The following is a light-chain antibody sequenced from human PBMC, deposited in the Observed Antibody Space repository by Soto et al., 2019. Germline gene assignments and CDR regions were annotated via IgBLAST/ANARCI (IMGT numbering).Light chain of an antibody. CDR2: GAS. CDR3: QQSYSTPIT. V-gene: IGKV3-15*01. J-gene: IGKJ5*01. Sequence: EIVMTPSPATLSVSPGERANLSCRASQSVSSNLAWYQQTPGQAPRLLIYGASTRATGIPARFSGSGSGTEFTLTFSSLQSEDVAVYCCQQSYSTPITFGQGTRLEN. CDR1: QSVSSN.